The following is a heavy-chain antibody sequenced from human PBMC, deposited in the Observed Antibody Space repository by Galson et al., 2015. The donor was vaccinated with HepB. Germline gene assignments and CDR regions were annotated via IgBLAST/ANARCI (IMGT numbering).Heavy chain of an antibody. V-gene: IGHV1-18*01. CDR2: INPNNGHT. CDR1: GYTFPNSG. Sequence: SVKVSCKASGYTFPNSGITWVRQVPGQGLEWMGWINPNNGHTNLAPEFQGRVTMTTDTSTETAYMELRSLRSDDTAVYYCARGHYYDSRNDALYYFDFWGQGTLVTVSS. CDR3: ARGHYYDSRNDALYYFDF. J-gene: IGHJ4*02. D-gene: IGHD3-22*01.